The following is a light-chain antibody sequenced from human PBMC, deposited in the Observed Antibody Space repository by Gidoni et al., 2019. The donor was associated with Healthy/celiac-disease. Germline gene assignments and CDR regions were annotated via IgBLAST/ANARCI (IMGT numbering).Light chain of an antibody. CDR2: SNN. CDR1: SSNIGSNT. J-gene: IGLJ1*01. V-gene: IGLV1-44*01. Sequence: QSVLTQPPSASGTPGQRVTISCSGSSSNIGSNTVNWYQQLRGTAPKLLIYSNNQRPSGVPDRFSGSKSGTSTSLAISGLQSEDEADYYCAAWDDSLNGRYVFGTGTKVTVL. CDR3: AAWDDSLNGRYV.